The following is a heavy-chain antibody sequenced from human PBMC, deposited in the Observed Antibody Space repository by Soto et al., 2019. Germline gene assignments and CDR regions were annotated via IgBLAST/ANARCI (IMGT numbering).Heavy chain of an antibody. V-gene: IGHV4-31*03. CDR3: ARDKITGLFDY. J-gene: IGHJ4*02. CDR1: GGSISSGGYY. D-gene: IGHD2-8*02. Sequence: PSETLSLTCTVSGGSISSGGYYWSWIRQHPGKGLEWIGEINHSGSINYNPSLESRVTISEDTSKNQFSLKLTSVTAADTAVYYCARDKITGLFDYWGQGTLVTVSS. CDR2: INHSGSI.